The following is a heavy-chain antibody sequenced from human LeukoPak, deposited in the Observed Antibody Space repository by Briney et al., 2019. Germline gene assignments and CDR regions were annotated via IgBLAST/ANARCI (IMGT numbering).Heavy chain of an antibody. CDR2: INPNSGGT. J-gene: IGHJ6*03. CDR1: GYTFTSYG. CDR3: ATGAGYYYYMDV. Sequence: ASVKVSCKASGYTFTSYGISWVRQAPGQGLEWMGQINPNSGGTNYAQKFQGRVTMTRDTSISTANMELSRLRYDDTAVYYCATGAGYYYYMDVWGKGTTVTISS. V-gene: IGHV1-2*06. D-gene: IGHD4-17*01.